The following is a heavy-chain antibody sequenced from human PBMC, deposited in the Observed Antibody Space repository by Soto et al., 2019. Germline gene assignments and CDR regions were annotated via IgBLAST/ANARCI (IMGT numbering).Heavy chain of an antibody. Sequence: SETLSLTCAVYGGSFSGYYWSWIRQPPGKGQEWIGEINHSGSTNYNPSLKSRVTILVDTFKNQFSLKLSSVTAADLAVYYCARGHIVVVTAIDYFDYWGQGTLVTVS. J-gene: IGHJ4*02. CDR1: GGSFSGYY. V-gene: IGHV4-34*01. CDR3: ARGHIVVVTAIDYFDY. D-gene: IGHD2-21*02. CDR2: INHSGST.